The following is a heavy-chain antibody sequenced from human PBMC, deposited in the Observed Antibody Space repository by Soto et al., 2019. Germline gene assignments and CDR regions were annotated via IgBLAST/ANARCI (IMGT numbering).Heavy chain of an antibody. CDR1: GFSLSTSGVG. CDR2: IYWDDAK. D-gene: IGHD3-22*01. Sequence: SGPTLVNPTQTLTLTCTFSGFSLSTSGVGVGWIRQPPGKALEWLALIYWDDAKRYSPSLKSRLTITKDTSKNQVVLTMTNMDAVDTAVYYCARFFNGDSSGCYYWFDFWGQGTLVTVSS. CDR3: ARFFNGDSSGCYYWFDF. V-gene: IGHV2-5*02. J-gene: IGHJ4*02.